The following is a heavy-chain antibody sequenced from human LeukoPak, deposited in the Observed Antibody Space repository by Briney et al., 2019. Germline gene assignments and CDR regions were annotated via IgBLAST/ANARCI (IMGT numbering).Heavy chain of an antibody. CDR3: ARDFGSGYCDY. D-gene: IGHD3-22*01. CDR2: IYYSGST. Sequence: SETLSLTCTVSGGSISSYYWSWIRQPPGTGLEWIGYIYYSGSTNYNPSLKSRVTISVDTSKNQFSLKLSSVTAADTAVYYCARDFGSGYCDYWGQGTLVTVSS. V-gene: IGHV4-59*01. CDR1: GGSISSYY. J-gene: IGHJ4*02.